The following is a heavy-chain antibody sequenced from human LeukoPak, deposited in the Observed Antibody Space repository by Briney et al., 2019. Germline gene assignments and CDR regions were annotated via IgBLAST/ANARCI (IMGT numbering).Heavy chain of an antibody. D-gene: IGHD1-1*01. CDR3: ARGRVSGTTLYFDY. Sequence: SQTLSLTCTVSGGSISSDSDYWSWIRQPAGKGLEWIGRIYSGSTDYNPSLRSRLTISVDTSKNQFSLELSSVTAADTAVYYCARGRVSGTTLYFDYWGQGTLFTVSS. J-gene: IGHJ4*02. CDR1: GGSISSDSDY. CDR2: IYSGST. V-gene: IGHV4-61*02.